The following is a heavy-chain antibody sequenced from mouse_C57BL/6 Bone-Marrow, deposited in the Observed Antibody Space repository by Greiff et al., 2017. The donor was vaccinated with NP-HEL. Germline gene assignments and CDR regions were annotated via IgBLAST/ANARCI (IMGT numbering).Heavy chain of an antibody. V-gene: IGHV5-17*01. D-gene: IGHD2-10*02. CDR2: ISSGSSTI. J-gene: IGHJ3*01. CDR1: GFTFSDYG. CDR3: ATWDSIGAY. Sequence: EVQGVESGGGLVKPGGSLKLSCAASGFTFSDYGMHWVRQAPEKGLEWVAYISSGSSTIYYADTVKGRFTLSRDNSTNTLFLQMTSLRAEDRARYCCATWDSIGAYWGRGTLVTVSA.